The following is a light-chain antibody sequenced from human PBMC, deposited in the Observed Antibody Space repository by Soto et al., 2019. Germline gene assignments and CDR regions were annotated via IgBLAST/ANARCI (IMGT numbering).Light chain of an antibody. CDR2: AAS. Sequence: AIRMTQPPSSLSASTGDRVTITCRASQGISSYLAWYQQKPGKAPKLLIYAASTLQSGVPSRFSGSGSGTDFTLTISCLQSEDFATYYCQQYYSYPVTFDQGTKVEIK. V-gene: IGKV1-8*01. CDR1: QGISSY. CDR3: QQYYSYPVT. J-gene: IGKJ1*01.